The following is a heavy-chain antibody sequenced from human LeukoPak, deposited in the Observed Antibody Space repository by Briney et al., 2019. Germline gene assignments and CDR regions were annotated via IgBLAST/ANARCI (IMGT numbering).Heavy chain of an antibody. CDR3: ASTTLSIAVAGPYVY. CDR1: GYTFTGYY. D-gene: IGHD6-19*01. J-gene: IGHJ4*02. CDR2: INPNSGGT. V-gene: IGHV1-2*02. Sequence: ASVKVSCKASGYTFTGYYVHWVRQAPGQGLEWMGWINPNSGGTNYAQKFQGRVTITTDESTSTAYMELSSLRSEDTAVYYCASTTLSIAVAGPYVYWGQGTLVTVSS.